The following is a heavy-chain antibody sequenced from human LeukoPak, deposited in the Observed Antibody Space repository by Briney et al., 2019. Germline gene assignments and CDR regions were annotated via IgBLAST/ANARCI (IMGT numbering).Heavy chain of an antibody. J-gene: IGHJ4*02. V-gene: IGHV3-53*05. CDR1: GLTVSSSY. CDR3: ARNHYDSSGYYGPGDY. D-gene: IGHD3-22*01. Sequence: PGGSLRLSCAASGLTVSSSYMSWVRQAPGKGLEWVSIIYNDGSTYYADSVKGRFTVSRDNPKNTLYLQMNSLRAEDTAVYYCARNHYDSSGYYGPGDYWGQGTLVTVSS. CDR2: IYNDGST.